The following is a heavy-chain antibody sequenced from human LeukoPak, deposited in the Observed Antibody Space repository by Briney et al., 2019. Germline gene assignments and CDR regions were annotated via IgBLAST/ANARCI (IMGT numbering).Heavy chain of an antibody. CDR3: ARDGTSTDDY. CDR2: ISGNNDNP. CDR1: GYTFINFG. D-gene: IGHD1-26*01. V-gene: IGHV1-18*01. J-gene: IGHJ4*02. Sequence: ASVKVSCKTSGYTFINFGINWVRQAPGQGLEWMGWISGNNDNPNYGQKFQGRFTVTTDSSTSTAYMELRNLRFDDTAVYYCARDGTSTDDYWGQGTLVTVSS.